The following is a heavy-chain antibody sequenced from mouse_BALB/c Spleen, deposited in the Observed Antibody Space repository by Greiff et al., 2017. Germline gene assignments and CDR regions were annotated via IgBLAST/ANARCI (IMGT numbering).Heavy chain of an antibody. Sequence: EVKLMESGGGLVKPGGSLKLSCAASGFTFSSYTMSWVRQTPEKRLEWVATISSGGGNTYYPDSVKGRFTISRDNAKNNLYLQMSSLRSEDTALYYCARSGTTALAYWGQGTLVTVSA. CDR3: ARSGTTALAY. J-gene: IGHJ3*01. CDR2: ISSGGGNT. D-gene: IGHD1-2*01. V-gene: IGHV5-9*03. CDR1: GFTFSSYT.